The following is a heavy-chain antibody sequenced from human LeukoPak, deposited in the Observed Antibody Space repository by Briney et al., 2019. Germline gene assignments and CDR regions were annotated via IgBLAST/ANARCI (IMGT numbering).Heavy chain of an antibody. CDR3: AKDARRTDGWYFFDH. V-gene: IGHV3-48*02. CDR2: ISSTGSTI. CDR1: GFTFSSYS. Sequence: GGSLRLSCAASGFTFSSYSMNWVRQAPGKGLEWVSYISSTGSTIYYADSVKGRFTISRDNAKNSLYLQMNSLRDEDTAVYYCAKDARRTDGWYFFDHWGQGTLVTVSS. D-gene: IGHD6-19*01. J-gene: IGHJ4*02.